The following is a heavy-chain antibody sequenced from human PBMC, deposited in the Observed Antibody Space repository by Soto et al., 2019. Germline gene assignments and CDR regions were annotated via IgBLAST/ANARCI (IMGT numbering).Heavy chain of an antibody. D-gene: IGHD6-6*01. J-gene: IGHJ4*02. CDR3: ARARAPGSSSSWVDY. CDR2: INPNSGGT. V-gene: IGHV1-2*04. Sequence: VASVKVSCKASGYTFTGYYMHWVRQAPGQGLEWMGWINPNSGGTNYAQKFQGWVTMTRDTSISTAYMELSRLRSDDTAVYYCARARAPGSSSSWVDYWGQGTLVTVS. CDR1: GYTFTGYY.